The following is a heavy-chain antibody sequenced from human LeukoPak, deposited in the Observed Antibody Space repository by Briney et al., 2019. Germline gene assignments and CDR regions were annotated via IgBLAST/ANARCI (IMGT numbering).Heavy chain of an antibody. CDR1: GFSFSSYG. Sequence: GGSLRLSCAASGFSFSSYGMHWVRQASGKGLELVAFIRYDGNEKYYAGSVQGRFTVARDNSKNTLYLQMNSLRAEDTAVYYCAKAPWDGSGTYFVDYWGQGTLVTVSS. J-gene: IGHJ4*02. V-gene: IGHV3-30*02. CDR2: IRYDGNEK. D-gene: IGHD3-10*01. CDR3: AKAPWDGSGTYFVDY.